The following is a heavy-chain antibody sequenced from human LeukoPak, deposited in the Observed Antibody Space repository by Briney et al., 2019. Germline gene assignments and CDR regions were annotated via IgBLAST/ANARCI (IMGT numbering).Heavy chain of an antibody. J-gene: IGHJ6*03. CDR2: IYTSGST. V-gene: IGHV4-61*02. Sequence: PSETLSLTCTVSGDSISSGDYYWSWIPQPAGKGLEWIGRIYTSGSTNYNPYFKCRVTISVDTSKNQFSLKLSSVTAADTAVYYCARETSQKGAHYMDVWGKGTTVTISS. CDR3: ARETSQKGAHYMDV. CDR1: GDSISSGDYY. D-gene: IGHD3-16*01.